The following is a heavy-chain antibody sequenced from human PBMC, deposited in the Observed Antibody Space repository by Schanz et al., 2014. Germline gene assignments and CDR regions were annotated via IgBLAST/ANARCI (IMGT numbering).Heavy chain of an antibody. V-gene: IGHV3-23*04. D-gene: IGHD3-10*01. J-gene: IGHJ4*02. CDR3: ARIGGSVFDY. Sequence: EVQLVESGGGLIQPGGSLRLSCAASGFTFSTHAMSWVRQAPGKGLEWVSAISASGGTTYYADSVKGRFTISRDNSKNSLYLQMNSLRAEDTAVYYCARIGGSVFDYWAQGTLVTVSS. CDR2: ISASGGTT. CDR1: GFTFSTHA.